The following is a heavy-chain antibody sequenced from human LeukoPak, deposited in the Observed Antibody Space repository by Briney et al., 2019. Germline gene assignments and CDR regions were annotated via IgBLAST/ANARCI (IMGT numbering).Heavy chain of an antibody. CDR2: INHSGST. CDR1: GGSFSGYY. J-gene: IGHJ4*02. V-gene: IGHV4-34*01. CDR3: ARGTGSSGRLGY. D-gene: IGHD3-22*01. Sequence: SETPSLTCAVYGGSFSGYYWSWIRQPPGKGREWTGEINHSGSTNYNPSLKSRVTISVDTSKNQFSLKLSTVTAADTAVYYCARGTGSSGRLGYWGQGTLVTVSS.